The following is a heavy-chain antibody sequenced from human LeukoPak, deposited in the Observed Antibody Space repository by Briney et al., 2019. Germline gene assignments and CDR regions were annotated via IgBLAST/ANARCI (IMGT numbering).Heavy chain of an antibody. CDR2: VYHTGKT. J-gene: IGHJ4*01. V-gene: IGHV4-4*02. Sequence: SETLSLTCAVSGGSISTSNWWTWVRPSPGKGLEWIGEVYHTGKTNYNPSLESRATISVDISSNQFSLKLTSVSAADTAIYYCAREPLGWGDFYGSGSYFFNWGQGALVTVSS. CDR3: AREPLGWGDFYGSGSYFFN. D-gene: IGHD3-10*01. CDR1: GGSISTSNW.